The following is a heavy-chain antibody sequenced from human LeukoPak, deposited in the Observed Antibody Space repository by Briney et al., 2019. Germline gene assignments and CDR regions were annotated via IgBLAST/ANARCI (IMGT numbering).Heavy chain of an antibody. D-gene: IGHD6-13*01. CDR3: AKEAAAGIYYYYYYMDV. CDR1: GFTFSTYS. Sequence: GGSLRLSCAASGFTFSTYSMNWVRQAPGKGLEWVSSISSSSSYIYYADSVKGRFTISRDNSKNTLYLQMNSLRAEDTAVYYCAKEAAAGIYYYYYYMDVWGKGTTVTVSS. V-gene: IGHV3-21*01. J-gene: IGHJ6*03. CDR2: ISSSSSYI.